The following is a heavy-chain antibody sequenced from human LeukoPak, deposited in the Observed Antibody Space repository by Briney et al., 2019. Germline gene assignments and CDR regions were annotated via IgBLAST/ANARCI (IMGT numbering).Heavy chain of an antibody. Sequence: PSETLSLTCTVSGYSISSGYYWGWIRQSPGKGLEWIGSIYNSGSTYYNPSLKSRVTISIDTSKNQFSLKLSSVTAADTAVYYCARGLGGTFDGYYFDYWGQGTLVAVSS. CDR1: GYSISSGYY. D-gene: IGHD3-3*01. CDR3: ARGLGGTFDGYYFDY. J-gene: IGHJ4*02. V-gene: IGHV4-38-2*02. CDR2: IYNSGST.